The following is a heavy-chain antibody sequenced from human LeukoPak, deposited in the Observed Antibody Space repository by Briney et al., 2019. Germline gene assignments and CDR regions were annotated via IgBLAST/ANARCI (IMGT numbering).Heavy chain of an antibody. V-gene: IGHV1-8*01. Sequence: ASVKVSCKASGYTFTSYDINWVRQATGQGLEWMGWMNPNSGNTGYAQKFQGRVTMTRNTSISTAYMELSSLRSEDTAVYYCAAYSGSYFAVDIWGQGTMVTVSS. CDR3: AAYSGSYFAVDI. CDR1: GYTFTSYD. D-gene: IGHD1-26*01. J-gene: IGHJ3*02. CDR2: MNPNSGNT.